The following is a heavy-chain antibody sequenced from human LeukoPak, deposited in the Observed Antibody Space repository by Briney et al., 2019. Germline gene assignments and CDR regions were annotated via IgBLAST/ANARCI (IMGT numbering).Heavy chain of an antibody. CDR2: IYDSGST. J-gene: IGHJ5*02. V-gene: IGHV4-59*01. CDR3: ERGSPVATTGTKGGWFDP. D-gene: IGHD1-1*01. Sequence: PSETLSLTCTVSGDSISSYYWSWIRQPPGKGLEWIGYIYDSGSTNYNPSLKSRVTISLDTSKNQFSLKLRSVTDADRALYYCERGSPVATTGTKGGWFDPWGQGTLVTVSS. CDR1: GDSISSYY.